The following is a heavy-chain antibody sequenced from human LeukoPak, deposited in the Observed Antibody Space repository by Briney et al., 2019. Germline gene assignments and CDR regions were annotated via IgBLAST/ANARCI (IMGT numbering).Heavy chain of an antibody. CDR1: GGSFSGYY. CDR3: ARELRGYSYGSVDC. J-gene: IGHJ4*02. D-gene: IGHD5-18*01. Sequence: ETSETLSLTCAVYGGSFSGYYWSWIRQPPGKGLEWIGEINHSGSTNYNPSLKSRVTISVDTSKNQFSLKLSSVTAADTAVYYCARELRGYSYGSVDCWGQGTLVTVSS. V-gene: IGHV4-34*01. CDR2: INHSGST.